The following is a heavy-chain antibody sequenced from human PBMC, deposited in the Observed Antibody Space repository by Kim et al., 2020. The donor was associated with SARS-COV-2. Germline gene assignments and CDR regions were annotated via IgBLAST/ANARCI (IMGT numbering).Heavy chain of an antibody. CDR2: IFYTGST. J-gene: IGHJ4*02. V-gene: IGHV4-39*01. D-gene: IGHD3-10*01. CDR1: GGSISGRDYY. CDR3: ARGRPSSFFDY. Sequence: SETLSLTRTVSGGSISGRDYYWGWIRQPPGKGLEWIGSIFYTGSTHYSPSLKSRVTMSVDTSQNQFSLKVTSVTAADTAVFYGARGRPSSFFDYWGQGAL.